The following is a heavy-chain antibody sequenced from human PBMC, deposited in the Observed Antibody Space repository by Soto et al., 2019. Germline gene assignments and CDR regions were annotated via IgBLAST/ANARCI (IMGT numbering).Heavy chain of an antibody. V-gene: IGHV4-39*01. CDR2: IYYSGRT. Sequence: SETLSITCIVSGESISSSSYYWVWIRQPPGKGLEWIGSIYYSGRTYYNPSFKSRVTISIDTSKNQFSLKLSSVTATDTAVYYCARQRTTVVTQAYFDHWGQGALVTVSS. D-gene: IGHD2-21*02. CDR1: GESISSSSYY. J-gene: IGHJ4*02. CDR3: ARQRTTVVTQAYFDH.